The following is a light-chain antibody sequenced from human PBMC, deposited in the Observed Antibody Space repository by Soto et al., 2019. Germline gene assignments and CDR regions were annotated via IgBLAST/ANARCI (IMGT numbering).Light chain of an antibody. CDR1: QNIGSN. V-gene: IGKV3-15*01. Sequence: EMLMTQSPATLSVSPGERATLSCRASQNIGSNLAWYQQKPGQAPSLLIYRASTRAPGVPARFSGSGSGTEFTLAISSLQSADFGVYYCQRQNGWPITFGQGTRLEIK. CDR2: RAS. CDR3: QRQNGWPIT. J-gene: IGKJ5*01.